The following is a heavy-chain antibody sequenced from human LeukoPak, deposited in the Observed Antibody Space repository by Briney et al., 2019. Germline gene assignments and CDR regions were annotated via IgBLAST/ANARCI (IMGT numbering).Heavy chain of an antibody. CDR1: GFTFSSYW. CDR2: SGSGGSP. D-gene: IGHD2-2*01. J-gene: IGHJ4*02. V-gene: IGHV3-23*01. CDR3: AKGGKTIMCPTSCYDY. Sequence: GGSLRLSCAASGFTFSSYWMHWVRQAPGRGLEWVSVSGSGGSPDYTDSVKGRFTISRDNSKNTLYLQMNSLRAEDTAVYYCAKGGKTIMCPTSCYDYWGQGTLVTVSS.